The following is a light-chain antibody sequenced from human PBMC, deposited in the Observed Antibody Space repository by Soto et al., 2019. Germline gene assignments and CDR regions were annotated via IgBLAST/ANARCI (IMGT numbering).Light chain of an antibody. Sequence: DIQMTQSPSTLSASVGDRVTITCRASQSISSWLAWCQQKPGKAPKLLIYDASSLESGVPSRFSGSGSGTEFTLTISSLQPDDFATYYCQQYNSYSRTFGPGTKVDIK. CDR2: DAS. J-gene: IGKJ3*01. V-gene: IGKV1-5*01. CDR3: QQYNSYSRT. CDR1: QSISSW.